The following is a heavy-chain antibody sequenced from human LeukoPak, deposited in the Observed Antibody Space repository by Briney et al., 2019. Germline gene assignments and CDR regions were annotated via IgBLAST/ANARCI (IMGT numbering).Heavy chain of an antibody. D-gene: IGHD1-1*01. CDR1: GFTFVDYG. J-gene: IGHJ5*02. Sequence: PGGSLRLSCAASGFTFVDYGMSWVRHAPGKGLEWVSRINWNGGSTDYADSVKGRFTISRDNAKKSLYLQMNSLRAEDTALYYCARDSYNWNDGLFDPWGQGALVTVSS. CDR2: INWNGGST. CDR3: ARDSYNWNDGLFDP. V-gene: IGHV3-20*04.